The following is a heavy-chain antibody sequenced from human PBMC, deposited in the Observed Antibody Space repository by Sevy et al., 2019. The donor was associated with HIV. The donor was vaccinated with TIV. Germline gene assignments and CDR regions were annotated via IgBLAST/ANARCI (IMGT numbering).Heavy chain of an antibody. D-gene: IGHD3-3*01. V-gene: IGHV3-11*01. CDR1: GFTFSHYY. Sequence: GGSLRLSCAASGFTFSHYYMSWIRQAPGKGLEWVSYISSSGNTIYYTDSVKGRFTISRDNAKNSLYLQMDSLRAADTAVYYCARDPTYYDFWSGYYTGWFDPWGQGTLVTVSS. J-gene: IGHJ5*02. CDR2: ISSSGNTI. CDR3: ARDPTYYDFWSGYYTGWFDP.